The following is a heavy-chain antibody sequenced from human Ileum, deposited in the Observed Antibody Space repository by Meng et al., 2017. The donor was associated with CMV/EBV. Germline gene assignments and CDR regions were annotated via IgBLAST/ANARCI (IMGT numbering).Heavy chain of an antibody. Sequence: QVQLQELAPGLVKPDPLRSLSFTVSGASISSGDYYWSWIRQPPGKGLGWIGYICFSGTTYYNPSLNNRVIISIDTPRNQFSLKVDSVTAADTAVYYCAGFRIAALGNLFDPWGHGTLVTVSS. J-gene: IGHJ5*02. CDR1: GASISSGDYY. CDR3: AGFRIAALGNLFDP. V-gene: IGHV4-30-4*08. D-gene: IGHD6-13*01. CDR2: ICFSGTT.